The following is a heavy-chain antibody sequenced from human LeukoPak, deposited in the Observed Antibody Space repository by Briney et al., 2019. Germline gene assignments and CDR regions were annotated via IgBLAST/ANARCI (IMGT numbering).Heavy chain of an antibody. J-gene: IGHJ4*02. V-gene: IGHV4-61*01. CDR2: IYYSGST. CDR1: GGSVSSGSYY. Sequence: SETLSLTCTVSGGSVSSGSYYWSWIRQPPGKGLEWIGYIYYSGSTNYNPSLKSRVTISVDTSKNQFSLKLSSVTAADTAVYYCASEVCQQPPGGYYFDYWGQGTLVTVSS. D-gene: IGHD3-10*01. CDR3: ASEVCQQPPGGYYFDY.